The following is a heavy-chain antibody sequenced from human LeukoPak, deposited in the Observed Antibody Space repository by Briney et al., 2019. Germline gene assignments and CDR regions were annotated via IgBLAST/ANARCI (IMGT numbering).Heavy chain of an antibody. D-gene: IGHD3-10*01. CDR1: GGSFSGYY. J-gene: IGHJ4*02. CDR2: INHSGST. CDR3: ARAYNYYGSGSYIF. Sequence: SETLSLTCAVYGGSFSGYYWSWIRQPPGKGLEWIGEINHSGSTNYNPSLKSRVTISVDTSKNQFSLKLSSVTTADTAVYYCARAYNYYGSGSYIFWGQGTLVTVSS. V-gene: IGHV4-34*01.